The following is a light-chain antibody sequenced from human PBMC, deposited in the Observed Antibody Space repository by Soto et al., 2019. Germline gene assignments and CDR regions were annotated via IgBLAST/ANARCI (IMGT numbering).Light chain of an antibody. CDR1: QSISSSY. Sequence: EIVLTQSPGTLSLSPGERATLSCRASQSISSSYLAWYQQRPGQAPRLLIFGASYRATGIPDRFSGSGSGRDFSLTISRLEPEDFAVYYCQQYSRSPPEFTFGRRTRVDSK. CDR2: GAS. V-gene: IGKV3-20*01. CDR3: QQYSRSPPEFT. J-gene: IGKJ3*01.